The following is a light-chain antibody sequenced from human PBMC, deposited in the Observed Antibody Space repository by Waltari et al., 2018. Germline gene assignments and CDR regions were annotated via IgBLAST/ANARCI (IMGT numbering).Light chain of an antibody. Sequence: EILMTQSPATLSVFPGERATLSCRASHSIRSNLAWYQHKPGQAPRLLIYGASTRATGIPARFSGSGSGTEFTLTISSLQSEDFAVYFCQQYDNWLGTFGQGTKVEIK. CDR3: QQYDNWLGT. V-gene: IGKV3-15*01. CDR2: GAS. CDR1: HSIRSN. J-gene: IGKJ1*01.